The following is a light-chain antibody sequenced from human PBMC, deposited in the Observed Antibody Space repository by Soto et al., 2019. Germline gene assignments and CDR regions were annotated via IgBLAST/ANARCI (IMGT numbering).Light chain of an antibody. CDR3: AAWDDSLPGPMV. CDR1: SSNIGSNT. Sequence: QSVLTQPPSASGTPGQRVTISCSGSSSNIGSNTVNWYQQLPGTAPKLLIYSDNQRPSGVPDRISGSKSGTAASLAISGLQSEDEADYYCAAWDDSLPGPMVFGGGTKLTVL. V-gene: IGLV1-44*01. J-gene: IGLJ3*02. CDR2: SDN.